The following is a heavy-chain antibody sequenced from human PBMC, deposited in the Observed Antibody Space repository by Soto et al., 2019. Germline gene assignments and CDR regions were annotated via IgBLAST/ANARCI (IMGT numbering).Heavy chain of an antibody. CDR3: AVPPRDGYPNYGMDV. CDR1: GYSFTSYW. J-gene: IGHJ6*02. CDR2: IDPSDSYT. D-gene: IGHD5-12*01. Sequence: PGESLKISCKGSGYSFTSYWISWVRQLPGKGLERMGRIDPSDSYTNYSPSFQGHVTISADKSISTAYLQWSSLKASDTAMYYCAVPPRDGYPNYGMDVWGQGTTVTVSS. V-gene: IGHV5-10-1*01.